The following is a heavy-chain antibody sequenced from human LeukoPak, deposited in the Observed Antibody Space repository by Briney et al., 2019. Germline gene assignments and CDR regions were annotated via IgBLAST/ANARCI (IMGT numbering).Heavy chain of an antibody. D-gene: IGHD2-2*01. J-gene: IGHJ4*02. CDR3: ARLRYCSSTSCSYFDY. CDR1: GYSFTSYW. V-gene: IGHV5-51*01. CDR2: IYPGDSDT. Sequence: GESLKISCKGSGYSFTSYWIGWVRQMPGKGLEWMGIIYPGDSDTRYSPSFQGQVTISDDKSISTAYLQWSSLKASDTAMYYCARLRYCSSTSCSYFDYWGQGTLVTVSS.